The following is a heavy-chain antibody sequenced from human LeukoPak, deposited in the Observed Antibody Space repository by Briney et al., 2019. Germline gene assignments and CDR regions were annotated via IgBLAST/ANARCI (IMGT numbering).Heavy chain of an antibody. D-gene: IGHD3-9*01. V-gene: IGHV4-59*01. CDR3: ARESPTYYDILTGYSGTPDY. CDR1: GGSISSYY. J-gene: IGHJ4*02. Sequence: PSETLSLTCTVSGGSISSYYWSWIRQPPGKGLEWIGYIYYSGSTNYNPSLKSRVTISVDTSKNQFSLRLSSVTAADTAVYYCARESPTYYDILTGYSGTPDYWGQGTLVTVSS. CDR2: IYYSGST.